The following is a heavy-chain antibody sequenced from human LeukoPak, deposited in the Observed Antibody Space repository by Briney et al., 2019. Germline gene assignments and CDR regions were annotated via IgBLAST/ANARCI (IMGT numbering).Heavy chain of an antibody. CDR1: GFTFSSYA. CDR3: AKLDYDYVWGSYRYTDKNWFDP. J-gene: IGHJ5*02. Sequence: GGSLRLSCAASGFTFSSYAMIWVRQAPGKGLEWVSAISGSGGSTYYADSVKGRFTISRDNSKNTLYLQMNSLRAEDTAVYYCAKLDYDYVWGSYRYTDKNWFDPWGQGTLVTVSS. V-gene: IGHV3-23*01. D-gene: IGHD3-16*02. CDR2: ISGSGGST.